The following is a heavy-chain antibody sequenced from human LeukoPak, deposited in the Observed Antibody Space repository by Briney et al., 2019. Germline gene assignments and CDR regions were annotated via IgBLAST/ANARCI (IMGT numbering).Heavy chain of an antibody. D-gene: IGHD3-10*01. J-gene: IGHJ5*02. CDR3: ASRTGDYYGSGTPHNWFDP. V-gene: IGHV1-69*05. CDR1: GGTFSSYA. CDR2: IIPIFGTA. Sequence: ASVKVSCKASGGTFSSYAISWVRQAPGQGLEWMGGIIPIFGTANYAQKFQGRVTITTDESTSTAYMELSSLRSEDTAVYYCASRTGDYYGSGTPHNWFDPWGQGTLVTVSS.